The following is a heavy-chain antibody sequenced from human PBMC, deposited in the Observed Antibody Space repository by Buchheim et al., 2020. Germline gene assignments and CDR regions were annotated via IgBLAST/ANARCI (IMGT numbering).Heavy chain of an antibody. CDR3: ARVYSPSYYDFWSGYSKHFDY. J-gene: IGHJ4*02. Sequence: QLQLQESGPGLVKPSETLSLTCTVSGGSISSSSYYWGWIRQPPGKGLEWIGSIYYSGSTYYNPSLKSRVTISVDTSKNQFSLKLSSVTAADTAVYYCARVYSPSYYDFWSGYSKHFDYWGQGTL. V-gene: IGHV4-39*01. CDR1: GGSISSSSYY. D-gene: IGHD3-3*01. CDR2: IYYSGST.